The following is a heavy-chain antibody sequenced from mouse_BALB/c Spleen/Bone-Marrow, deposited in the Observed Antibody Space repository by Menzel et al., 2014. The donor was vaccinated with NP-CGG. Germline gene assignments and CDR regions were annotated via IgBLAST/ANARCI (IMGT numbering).Heavy chain of an antibody. CDR1: GYTFTDYY. V-gene: IGHV1-84*02. CDR2: IYPGSGNT. Sequence: QVHLQQPGPELVKPGASVKISCKASGYTFTDYYINWVKQKPGQGLEWIGWIYPGSGNTKYNEKFKGKATLTVDTSSSTAYMQLSSLTSENTAVYFCARWHWGAMDYWGQGTSVTVSS. CDR3: ARWHWGAMDY. J-gene: IGHJ4*01.